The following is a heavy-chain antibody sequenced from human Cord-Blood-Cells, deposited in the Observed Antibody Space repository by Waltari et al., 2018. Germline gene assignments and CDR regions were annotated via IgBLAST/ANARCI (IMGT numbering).Heavy chain of an antibody. CDR3: ARASYSSSSQLIDY. CDR1: GGTFSSSA. CDR2: IRPRLGIA. J-gene: IGHJ4*02. V-gene: IGHV1-69*09. D-gene: IGHD6-6*01. Sequence: QVPLVQSGAEVKTPGSSVKVSCKASGGTFSSSAISWVRQAPGQGLEWMGRIRPRLGIANYAQKFQGRVTITADKSTSTAYMELSSLRAEDTAVYYCARASYSSSSQLIDYWGQGTLVTVSS.